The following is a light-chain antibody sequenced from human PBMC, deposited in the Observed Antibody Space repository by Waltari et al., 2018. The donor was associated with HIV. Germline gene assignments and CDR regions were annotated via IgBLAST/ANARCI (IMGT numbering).Light chain of an antibody. Sequence: SFDLTQAPSVSVSPGQTALIPCSGDGVTNTAVFWYYQRSGQAPLLVIYQNDKRPSGIAERFSGSKAGQTASLTISGTQAVDEGDYYCQAWDKDDVIFGGGTKLTVL. CDR1: GVTNTA. V-gene: IGLV3-1*01. CDR2: QND. CDR3: QAWDKDDVI. J-gene: IGLJ2*01.